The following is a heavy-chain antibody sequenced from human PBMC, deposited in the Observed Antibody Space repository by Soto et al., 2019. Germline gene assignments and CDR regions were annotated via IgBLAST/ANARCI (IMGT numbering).Heavy chain of an antibody. CDR2: MYPGDSDT. CDR1: GYSFTTYW. V-gene: IGHV5-51*01. CDR3: ARSLPFFAWLIYGLYFDY. D-gene: IGHD3-9*01. Sequence: GESLKISCKTSGYSFTTYWIGWVRQMPGKGLEWLGIMYPGDSDTRYNPSFEGQVIISADKSSTTAYLQWSGLKASDSAIYYCARSLPFFAWLIYGLYFDYWGQGTRVTVSS. J-gene: IGHJ4*02.